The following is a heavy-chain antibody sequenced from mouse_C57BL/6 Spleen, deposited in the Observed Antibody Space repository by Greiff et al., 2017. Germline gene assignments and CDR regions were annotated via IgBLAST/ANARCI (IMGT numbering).Heavy chain of an antibody. V-gene: IGHV7-3*01. CDR3: ARYGRYDYAYAMDY. CDR2: IRNKATGYTT. CDR1: GFTFTDYY. J-gene: IGHJ4*01. D-gene: IGHD2-4*01. Sequence: DVMLVESGGGLVQPGGSLSLSCAASGFTFTDYYMSWVRQPPGKALEWLGFIRNKATGYTTEYSASVKGRFTISRDNSQRILYLQMNALRAEDSATYYCARYGRYDYAYAMDYWGQGTSVTVSS.